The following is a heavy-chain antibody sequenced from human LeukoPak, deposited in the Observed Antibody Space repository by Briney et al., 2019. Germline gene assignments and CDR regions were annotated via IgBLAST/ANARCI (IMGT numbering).Heavy chain of an antibody. CDR3: ARHSYRGYSYGYRVYYYMDV. CDR2: IYHSGST. CDR1: GGSISSGNW. Sequence: PSETLSLTCAVSGGSISSGNWWSWVRQPPGKGLEWIGEIYHSGSTNYNPSLKSRVTISVDTSKNQFSLKLSSVTAADTAVYYCARHSYRGYSYGYRVYYYMDVWGKGTTVTISS. V-gene: IGHV4-4*02. D-gene: IGHD5-18*01. J-gene: IGHJ6*03.